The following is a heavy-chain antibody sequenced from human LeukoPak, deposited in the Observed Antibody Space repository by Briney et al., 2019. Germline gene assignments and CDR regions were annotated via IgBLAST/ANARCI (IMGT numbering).Heavy chain of an antibody. CDR2: IYTSGST. CDR3: ARHSPYCSGGSCYSYAFDI. D-gene: IGHD2-15*01. V-gene: IGHV4-4*09. Sequence: PSETLSLTCTVSGDSISSYYWSWIRQPPGKGLEWIGYIYTSGSTNYNPSLKSRVTISVDTSKNQFSLKLSSVTAADTAVYYCARHSPYCSGGSCYSYAFDIWGQGTMVTVSS. CDR1: GDSISSYY. J-gene: IGHJ3*02.